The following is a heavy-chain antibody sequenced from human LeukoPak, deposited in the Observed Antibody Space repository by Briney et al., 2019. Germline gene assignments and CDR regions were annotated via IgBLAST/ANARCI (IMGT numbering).Heavy chain of an antibody. CDR3: ARGRFFYGWGIDV. CDR2: IKGDETEK. D-gene: IGHD2/OR15-2a*01. CDR1: GFTFSDFG. Sequence: PGGSLGLSCAASGFTFSDFGMNWVRQAPGKGLEWVAFIKGDETEKHYVDSLKGRFTISRDNAENSLSLQMNSLTVEDTAVYFCARGRFFYGWGIDVWGQGTTVIVSS. V-gene: IGHV3-7*01. J-gene: IGHJ6*02.